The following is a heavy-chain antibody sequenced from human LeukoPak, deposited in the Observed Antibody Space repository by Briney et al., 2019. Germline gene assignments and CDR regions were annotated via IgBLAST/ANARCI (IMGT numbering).Heavy chain of an antibody. J-gene: IGHJ6*02. CDR3: ARAYGDYGYPYYYYGMDV. CDR1: GYTFTSYD. CDR2: MNPNSGNT. D-gene: IGHD4-17*01. Sequence: ASVKVSCKASGYTFTSYDINWVRQAPGQGLEWMGWMNPNSGNTGYAQKFQGRVTMTRNTSISTAYMELSSLRSEDTAVYYCARAYGDYGYPYYYYGMDVWGQGTTVTVSS. V-gene: IGHV1-8*01.